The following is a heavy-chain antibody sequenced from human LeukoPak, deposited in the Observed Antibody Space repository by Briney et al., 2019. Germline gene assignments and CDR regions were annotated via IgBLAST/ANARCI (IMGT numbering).Heavy chain of an antibody. D-gene: IGHD1-26*01. CDR2: ISSSGSST. CDR3: AKGVSGSHAVYFDY. V-gene: IGHV3-23*01. J-gene: IGHJ4*02. CDR1: GFTFSSYT. Sequence: GGSLRLSCAASGFTFSSYTMSWVRQAPGKGLEWVSGISSSGSSTFYADSVKGRFTISRDNSKNTLYLQMNNLRAEDTAVYYCAKGVSGSHAVYFDYWGQGTLVTASS.